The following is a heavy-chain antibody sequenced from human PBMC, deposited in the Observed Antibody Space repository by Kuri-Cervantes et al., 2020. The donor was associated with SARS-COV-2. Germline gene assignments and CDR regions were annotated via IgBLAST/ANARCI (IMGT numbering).Heavy chain of an antibody. CDR3: ARDTDNFDY. Sequence: GESLKISCAASGFTFSSYAIHWVRRAPGKGLEWVAVISYDGSNKYYTESVKGRFTISRDNSKNTLYLQMNSLRAEDTAVYYCARDTDNFDYWGQGTLVTVSS. J-gene: IGHJ4*02. CDR2: ISYDGSNK. CDR1: GFTFSSYA. V-gene: IGHV3-30*03.